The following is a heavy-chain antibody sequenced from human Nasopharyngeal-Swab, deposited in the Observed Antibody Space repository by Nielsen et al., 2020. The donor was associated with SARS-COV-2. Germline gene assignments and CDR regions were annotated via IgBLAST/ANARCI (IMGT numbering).Heavy chain of an antibody. J-gene: IGHJ4*02. CDR3: ASNYGDYAEGRARFDY. V-gene: IGHV4-34*01. CDR2: INHSGST. D-gene: IGHD4-17*01. Sequence: WIRQPPGKGLEWIGEINHSGSTNYNPSLKSRVTISVDTSKNQFSLKLSSVTAADTAVYYCASNYGDYAEGRARFDYWGQGTLVTVSS.